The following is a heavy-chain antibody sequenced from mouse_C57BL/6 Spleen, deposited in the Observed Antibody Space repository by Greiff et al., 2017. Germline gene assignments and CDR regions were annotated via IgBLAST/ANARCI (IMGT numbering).Heavy chain of an antibody. Sequence: QVQLKQPGAELVMPGASVKLSCKASGYTFTSYWMQWVKQRPGQGLEWIGEIDPSDSYTNYNQKFKGKSTLTVDKSSSTAYMQLSSLTSEDSAVYYCARPSYSKGYAMDYWGQGTSVTVSS. J-gene: IGHJ4*01. CDR2: IDPSDSYT. CDR1: GYTFTSYW. CDR3: ARPSYSKGYAMDY. V-gene: IGHV1-69*01. D-gene: IGHD2-5*01.